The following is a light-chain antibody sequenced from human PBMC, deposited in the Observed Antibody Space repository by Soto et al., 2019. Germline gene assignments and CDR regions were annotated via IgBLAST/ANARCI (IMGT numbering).Light chain of an antibody. Sequence: EIVLTQSPATLSLSPWERATLSCRASQSVSSYLAWYQQKPGQAPRLLIYDASNRATGIPARFSGSGSGTDFTLTISSLEPEDFAVYYCQQRSNWPPYTCGQGTKLEIK. J-gene: IGKJ2*01. CDR1: QSVSSY. CDR2: DAS. V-gene: IGKV3-11*01. CDR3: QQRSNWPPYT.